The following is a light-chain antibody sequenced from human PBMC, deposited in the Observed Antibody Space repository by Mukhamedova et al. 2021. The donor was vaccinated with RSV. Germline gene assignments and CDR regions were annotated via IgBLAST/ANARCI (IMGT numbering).Light chain of an antibody. CDR3: QQYGTAPPYT. V-gene: IGKV3-20*01. Sequence: HGEAPRLLIFGASVRPTGIPDRFSGSGSGTDFSLTIGSLEPEDFAVYYCQQYGTAPPYTFGQGTTLEIK. CDR2: GAS. J-gene: IGKJ2*01.